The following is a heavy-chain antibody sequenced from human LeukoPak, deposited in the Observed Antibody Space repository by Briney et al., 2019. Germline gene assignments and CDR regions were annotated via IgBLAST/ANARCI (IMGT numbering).Heavy chain of an antibody. V-gene: IGHV3-30*18. J-gene: IGHJ4*02. CDR3: AKDFLPMVMVDWFDY. D-gene: IGHD5-18*01. Sequence: PGRSLRLSCAASGFTFSSYGMHSVRQAPGKGLEWVAVISYDGSNKYYADSAKGRFTISRDNSKNTLYLQMNSLRAEDTAVYYCAKDFLPMVMVDWFDYWGQGTLATASS. CDR2: ISYDGSNK. CDR1: GFTFSSYG.